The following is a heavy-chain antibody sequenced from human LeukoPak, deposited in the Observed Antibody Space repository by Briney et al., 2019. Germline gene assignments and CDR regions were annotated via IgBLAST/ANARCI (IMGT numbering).Heavy chain of an antibody. Sequence: GGSLRLSCVASGFTFNNYAMSWVRQTPGRGLEWVSAMSGSGTSTYYVDSVKGRFTISRDTSKSTVYLQMNSLRAEDTALYYCAKDRYCDFWSGYYIGDNWGQGTLVTVSS. J-gene: IGHJ4*02. V-gene: IGHV3-23*01. D-gene: IGHD3-3*01. CDR2: MSGSGTST. CDR1: GFTFNNYA. CDR3: AKDRYCDFWSGYYIGDN.